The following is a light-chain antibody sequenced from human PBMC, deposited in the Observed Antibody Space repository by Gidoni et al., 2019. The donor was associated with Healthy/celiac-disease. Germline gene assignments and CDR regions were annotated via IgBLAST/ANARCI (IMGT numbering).Light chain of an antibody. J-gene: IGKJ5*01. CDR1: QRISNY. V-gene: IGKV1-27*01. CDR2: AAS. CDR3: QKYNSAPHT. Sequence: DLPMTQSPSSLSASVGDRVTIACRASQRISNYLAWYQQKPGNVPKLLIYAASTLQSGVPSRFSGSGSGTDFTITISSLQPEDVATYYCQKYNSAPHTFGQGTRLEIK.